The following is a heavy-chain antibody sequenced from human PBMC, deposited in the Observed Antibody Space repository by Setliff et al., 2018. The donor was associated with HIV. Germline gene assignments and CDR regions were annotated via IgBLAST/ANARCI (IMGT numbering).Heavy chain of an antibody. V-gene: IGHV4-4*07. CDR1: GGSISSYY. D-gene: IGHD2-2*01. Sequence: SETLSLTCTVSGGSISSYYWSWIRQPAGKGLEWIGRIYTSGSTNYNPSLKSLVTMSVDTSKNQFSLKLSSVTAADTAVYYCARHGVGYCSSTSCYGVPYYYMDVWGKGTTVTVSS. J-gene: IGHJ6*03. CDR2: IYTSGST. CDR3: ARHGVGYCSSTSCYGVPYYYMDV.